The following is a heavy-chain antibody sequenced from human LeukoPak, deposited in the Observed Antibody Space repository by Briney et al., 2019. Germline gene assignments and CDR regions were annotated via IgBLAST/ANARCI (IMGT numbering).Heavy chain of an antibody. J-gene: IGHJ4*02. D-gene: IGHD3-16*01. Sequence: PGGSLRLSCAASGFTFSNYWMSWVRQAPGKGLEWVANIKQDGSEKYYVDSVKGRFTISRDNAENSLYLQMNSLRAEDTAVYYYARGRWGFDCWGQGTLVTVSS. CDR3: ARGRWGFDC. V-gene: IGHV3-7*01. CDR2: IKQDGSEK. CDR1: GFTFSNYW.